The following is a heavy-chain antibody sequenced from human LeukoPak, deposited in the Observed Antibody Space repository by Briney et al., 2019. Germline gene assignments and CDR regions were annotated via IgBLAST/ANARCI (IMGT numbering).Heavy chain of an antibody. CDR3: AKDEYYSSNWYFGDD. CDR2: ISGSGETT. V-gene: IGHV3-23*01. CDR1: GFTFSSYA. D-gene: IGHD6-13*01. J-gene: IGHJ4*02. Sequence: GGSLRLSCAASGFTFSSYAISWVRQAPGKGLEWVSAISGSGETTFYADSVKGRFTISRDNSKNTLYLQMNGLRAEDTAVYYCAKDEYYSSNWYFGDDWGQGTLVTVSS.